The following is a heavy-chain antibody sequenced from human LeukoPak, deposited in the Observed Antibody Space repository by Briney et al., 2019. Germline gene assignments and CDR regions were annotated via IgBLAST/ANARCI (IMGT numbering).Heavy chain of an antibody. Sequence: GGTLRLSCAASGFTFSSYGMSWVRQAPGKGLEWVSSISSSRNYIYYADSVKGRFTISRDNANNSLYLQMNSLRAEDTAVYYCARDRGVGAPYYYYYMDVWGKGTTVTISS. CDR3: ARDRGVGAPYYYYYMDV. J-gene: IGHJ6*03. D-gene: IGHD1-26*01. CDR2: ISSSRNYI. V-gene: IGHV3-21*01. CDR1: GFTFSSYG.